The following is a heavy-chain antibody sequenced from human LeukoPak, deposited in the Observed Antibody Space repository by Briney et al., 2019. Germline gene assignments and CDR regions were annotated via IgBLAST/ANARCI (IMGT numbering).Heavy chain of an antibody. CDR3: ARDDEYSSNWFDP. CDR1: GGSISSYY. V-gene: IGHV4-4*07. Sequence: SETLSLTCTVSGGSISSYYWSWIRQPAGPGLEWIGRIYTSGSTNYNPSLKRRVTMSVDTSKNQFSLKLSSVTAADTAVYYCARDDEYSSNWFDPWGQGTLVTVSS. D-gene: IGHD6-6*01. J-gene: IGHJ5*02. CDR2: IYTSGST.